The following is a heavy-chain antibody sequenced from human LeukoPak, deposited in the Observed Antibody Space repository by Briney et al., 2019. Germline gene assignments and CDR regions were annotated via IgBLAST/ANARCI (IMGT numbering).Heavy chain of an antibody. CDR1: GGSFSGYY. D-gene: IGHD4-23*01. V-gene: IGHV4-34*01. Sequence: SETLSLTCAVYGGSFSGYYWSWIRQPPGKGLEWIGEINHSGSTNYNPSLKSRVTISVDTSKNQFSLKLSSVTAADTAVYYCARDVRNYGGNFGYFDYWGQGTLVTVSS. J-gene: IGHJ4*02. CDR2: INHSGST. CDR3: ARDVRNYGGNFGYFDY.